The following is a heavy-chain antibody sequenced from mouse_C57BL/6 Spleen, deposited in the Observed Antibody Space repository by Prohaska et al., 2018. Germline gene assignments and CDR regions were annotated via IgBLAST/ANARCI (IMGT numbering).Heavy chain of an antibody. V-gene: IGHV1-82*01. D-gene: IGHD1-1*01. J-gene: IGHJ4*01. Sequence: QVQLQQSGPELVKPGASVKISCKASGYAFSSSWMNWVKQRPGKGLEWIGRIYPGDGVTNYNGKFKGKATLTADKSSSTAYMQLSSLTSEDAAVYFCARLQITTVVADYAMDYWGQGTSVTVSS. CDR1: GYAFSSSW. CDR2: IYPGDGVT. CDR3: ARLQITTVVADYAMDY.